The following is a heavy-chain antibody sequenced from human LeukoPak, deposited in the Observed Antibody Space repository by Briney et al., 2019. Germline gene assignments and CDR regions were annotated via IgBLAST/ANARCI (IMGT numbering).Heavy chain of an antibody. D-gene: IGHD4-17*01. Sequence: GGSLRLSCAASGFTFNICAMNWVRQAPGKGLEWVSSISGGGETTYYADSAKGRFTISRDNSQNTLYLQMNSLRAEDTAVYYCARDYADYVGYFFFDYWGQGTLVTVSS. CDR2: ISGGGETT. CDR3: ARDYADYVGYFFFDY. CDR1: GFTFNICA. V-gene: IGHV3-23*01. J-gene: IGHJ4*02.